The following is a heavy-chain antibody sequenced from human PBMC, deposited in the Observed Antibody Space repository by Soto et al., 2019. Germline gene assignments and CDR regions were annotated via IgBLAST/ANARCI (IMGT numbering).Heavy chain of an antibody. CDR3: ARDLAVGWFNP. V-gene: IGHV1-18*03. D-gene: IGHD2-2*01. Sequence: QVQLVQSGAEVKKPGASVKVSCKTSGYTFTSYSISWVRQAPGQGLEWMGWINVYNGNKKYAQNLQGRVTMTTDTSTSTAYMELRSLRSYDMSVFFCARDLAVGWFNPWAQGTLVTVSS. CDR1: GYTFTSYS. CDR2: INVYNGNK. J-gene: IGHJ5*02.